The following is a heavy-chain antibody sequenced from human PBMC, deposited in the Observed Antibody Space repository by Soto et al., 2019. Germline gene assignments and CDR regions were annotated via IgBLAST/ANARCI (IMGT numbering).Heavy chain of an antibody. CDR2: ISAYNGNT. J-gene: IGHJ5*02. CDR1: AYTFTSYS. CDR3: ARGITVDTNVFDP. D-gene: IGHD5-18*01. V-gene: IGHV1-18*01. Sequence: SVKVSCKASAYTFTSYSTSWVRPAPRQGLEWMGWISAYNGNTNYAQKLQGRVTMTTDTSTSTAYMELRSLRSDDTAVYYRARGITVDTNVFDPWGQGTLVTVSS.